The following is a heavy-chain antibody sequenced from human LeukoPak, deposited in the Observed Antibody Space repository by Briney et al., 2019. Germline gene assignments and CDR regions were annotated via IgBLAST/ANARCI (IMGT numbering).Heavy chain of an antibody. CDR3: ARGETVAAGRVGRFDP. Sequence: ASVKVSCKASGYIFTDYYMHWVRQAPGQGLEWMGWINSNSGGTKYAQKFQGRVTMTRHTSISTAYMELSRLKSDNTAVYFWARGETVAAGRVGRFDPWGQGSLVTVSS. J-gene: IGHJ5*02. CDR2: INSNSGGT. D-gene: IGHD6-13*01. CDR1: GYIFTDYY. V-gene: IGHV1-2*02.